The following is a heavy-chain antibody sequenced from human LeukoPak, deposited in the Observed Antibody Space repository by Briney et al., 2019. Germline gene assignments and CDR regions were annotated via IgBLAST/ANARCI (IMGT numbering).Heavy chain of an antibody. J-gene: IGHJ4*02. CDR2: INHSGST. V-gene: IGHV4-34*01. Sequence: KPSETLSLTCAVYGGSFSGYYWSWIRQPPGKGLEWIGEINHSGSTNYNPSLKSRVTISVDTSKNQFSLKLSSVTAADTAVYYCARVTVVTGGFDYWGQGTLVTVSS. CDR3: ARVTVVTGGFDY. D-gene: IGHD4-23*01. CDR1: GGSFSGYY.